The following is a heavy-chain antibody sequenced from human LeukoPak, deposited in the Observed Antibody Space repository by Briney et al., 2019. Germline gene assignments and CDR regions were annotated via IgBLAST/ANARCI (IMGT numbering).Heavy chain of an antibody. Sequence: GGSLRLSCAASGFTFSSYEMNCVRQAPGEGREWVAYISSSGSTIYYADSVKGRCTISRDNAKNSLYLQMNRLRAEDTAVYYCARDPSGSYSGDYWGQGTLVTVSS. J-gene: IGHJ4*02. CDR3: ARDPSGSYSGDY. V-gene: IGHV3-48*03. D-gene: IGHD1-26*01. CDR2: ISSSGSTI. CDR1: GFTFSSYE.